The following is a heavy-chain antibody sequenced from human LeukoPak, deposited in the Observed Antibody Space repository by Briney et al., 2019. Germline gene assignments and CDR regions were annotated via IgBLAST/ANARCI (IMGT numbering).Heavy chain of an antibody. CDR3: ARHAWSGWLAPYIDY. CDR1: GGSISSSSYY. Sequence: SETLSLTCTVSGGSISSSSYYWGWIRQPPGKGLEWIGSIHYSGSTYYNPSLESRVTISADRTKNQFYLKLSSATAAHTAVYYCARHAWSGWLAPYIDYWGQGTLVTVSS. V-gene: IGHV4-39*01. CDR2: IHYSGST. J-gene: IGHJ4*02. D-gene: IGHD3-3*01.